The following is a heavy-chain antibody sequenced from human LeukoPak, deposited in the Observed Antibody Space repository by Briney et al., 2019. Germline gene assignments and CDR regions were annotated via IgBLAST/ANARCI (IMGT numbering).Heavy chain of an antibody. V-gene: IGHV4-39*01. CDR2: IFYSGST. J-gene: IGHJ4*02. CDR3: TRQGSLGTSGYDY. CDR1: SGSISTSNYY. Sequence: PSETLSLTCTVSSGSISTSNYYWGWVRQPPGKALEWIGNIFYSGSTYYNPSLKSRVTISVDTSKNQFSLKLSSVTAADTAVYYCTRQGSLGTSGYDYWGQGTLVTVSS. D-gene: IGHD1-7*01.